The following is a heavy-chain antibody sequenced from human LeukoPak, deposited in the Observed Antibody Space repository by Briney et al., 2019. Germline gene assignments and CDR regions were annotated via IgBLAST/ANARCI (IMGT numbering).Heavy chain of an antibody. V-gene: IGHV4-31*03. J-gene: IGHJ4*02. Sequence: PLETLSLTCTVSGDSISTTEDHWTWIRQFPGKGLEWIGYTSYSGYPDSNPSLKSRVTISLDTSKNQFSLKLSSVTVADTAMYYCAREPTQPLRFGEFHPFDNWGQGTLVTVSS. CDR1: GDSISTTEDH. CDR3: AREPTQPLRFGEFHPFDN. D-gene: IGHD3-16*01. CDR2: TSYSGYP.